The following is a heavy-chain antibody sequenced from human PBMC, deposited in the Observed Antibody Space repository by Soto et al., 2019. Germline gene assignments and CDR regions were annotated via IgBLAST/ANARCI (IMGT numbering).Heavy chain of an antibody. CDR3: AKDRVIQLLPIWPDP. CDR1: GFSFSKYG. D-gene: IGHD2-2*01. Sequence: LRLSCAASGFSFSKYGMHWVRQAPGKGLEWVASVSSDGSNKYYADSVKGRFTISRDNSKSTLYLQVDSLRGDDTAVYYCAKDRVIQLLPIWPDPWGQGTLVTVSS. V-gene: IGHV3-30*18. CDR2: VSSDGSNK. J-gene: IGHJ5*02.